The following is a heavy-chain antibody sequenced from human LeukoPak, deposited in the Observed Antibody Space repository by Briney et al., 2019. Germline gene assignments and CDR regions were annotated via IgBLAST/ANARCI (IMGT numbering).Heavy chain of an antibody. Sequence: PSETLSLTCTVSGGSISSYYWSWIRQPPGKGLEWIGYIYYSGSTNYNPSLKSRVTISVDTSKNQFSLKLSSVTAADTAVYYCARQTTVTTGFDPWGQGTLVTVSS. V-gene: IGHV4-59*01. J-gene: IGHJ5*02. D-gene: IGHD4-11*01. CDR2: IYYSGST. CDR3: ARQTTVTTGFDP. CDR1: GGSISSYY.